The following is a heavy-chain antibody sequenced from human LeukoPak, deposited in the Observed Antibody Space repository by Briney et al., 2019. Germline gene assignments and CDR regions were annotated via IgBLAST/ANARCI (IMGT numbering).Heavy chain of an antibody. D-gene: IGHD6-19*01. CDR3: AKDARRYSGWYFFDH. CDR2: ISDSGGIT. CDR1: GFSFSNLA. J-gene: IGHJ4*02. V-gene: IGHV3-23*01. Sequence: GGSLRLSCVASGFSFSNLAMGWVRQAPGNGLEWVSVISDSGGITYYADSVKGRFTISRDNSRNTLYLQMNSLRVDDTAVYYCAKDARRYSGWYFFDHWGQGTLVTVSS.